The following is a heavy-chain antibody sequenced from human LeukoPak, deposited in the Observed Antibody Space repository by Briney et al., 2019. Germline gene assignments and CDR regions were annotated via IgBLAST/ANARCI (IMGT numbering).Heavy chain of an antibody. V-gene: IGHV4-34*01. CDR1: GGSFSGYY. J-gene: IGHJ4*02. CDR2: INHSGST. CDR3: ARGGETQWELLYYFDY. D-gene: IGHD1-26*01. Sequence: PSETPSLTCAVYGGSFSGYYWSWIRQPPGKGLEWIGEINHSGSTNYNPSLKSRVTISVDTSKNQFSLKLSSVTAADTAVYYCARGGETQWELLYYFDYWGQGTLVTVSS.